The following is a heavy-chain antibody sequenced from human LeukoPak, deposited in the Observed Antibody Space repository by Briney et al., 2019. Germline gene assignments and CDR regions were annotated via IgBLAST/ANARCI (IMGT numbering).Heavy chain of an antibody. CDR2: MSYDGSYQ. V-gene: IGHV3-30*18. CDR1: GFTFSRNG. D-gene: IGHD3-10*01. CDR3: AKSPGTRMVRGVISWFDP. Sequence: GRSLRLSCVDSGFTFSRNGMLWVRQAPGKGLEWVAYMSYDGSYQYFADSVKVRFTISRDNSKNTLYLQMNSLRAEDTAVYYCAKSPGTRMVRGVISWFDPWGQGTLVTVSS. J-gene: IGHJ5*02.